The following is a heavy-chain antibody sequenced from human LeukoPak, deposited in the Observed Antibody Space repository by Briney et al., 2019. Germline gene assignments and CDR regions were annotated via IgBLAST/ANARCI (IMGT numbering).Heavy chain of an antibody. D-gene: IGHD3-10*01. J-gene: IGHJ4*02. V-gene: IGHV3-30*18. CDR3: AKDWGHCFASGSSYFDS. CDR2: ISCDGSNK. Sequence: GGSLRLSCAASGCTFRSYGMHWVRQAPGKGLEWVAVISCDGSNKYYADSVKGRFTISRDNSKNSLQLQMNSLRTEDTAVYYCAKDWGHCFASGSSYFDSWGQGTPVTVSS. CDR1: GCTFRSYG.